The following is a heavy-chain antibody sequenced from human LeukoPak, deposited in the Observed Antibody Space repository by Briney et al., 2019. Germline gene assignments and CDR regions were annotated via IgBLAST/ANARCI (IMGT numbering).Heavy chain of an antibody. V-gene: IGHV4-59*01. J-gene: IGHJ6*02. CDR3: ARAIVGATTGGMDV. CDR2: IYYSGST. Sequence: PSETLSLTCTVSGGSISSYYWSWIRQPPGKGLEWIGYIYYSGSTNYNPSLKSRVTISVDTSKNQFSLKLSSVTAAVTAVYYCARAIVGATTGGMDVLGQGTTVTVSS. CDR1: GGSISSYY. D-gene: IGHD1-26*01.